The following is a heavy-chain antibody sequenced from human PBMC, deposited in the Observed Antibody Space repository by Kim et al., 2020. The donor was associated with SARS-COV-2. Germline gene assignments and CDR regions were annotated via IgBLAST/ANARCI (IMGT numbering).Heavy chain of an antibody. CDR2: ISSSRSYI. J-gene: IGHJ4*02. D-gene: IGHD6-19*01. CDR1: GFTFSSYS. V-gene: IGHV3-21*01. CDR3: ARSGYSSGWYYFDY. Sequence: GGSLRLSCAASGFTFSSYSMNWVRQAPGKGLEWVSSISSSRSYIYYADSVKGRFTISRDNAKNSLYLQMNSLRAEDTAVYYCARSGYSSGWYYFDYWGQGTLVTVSS.